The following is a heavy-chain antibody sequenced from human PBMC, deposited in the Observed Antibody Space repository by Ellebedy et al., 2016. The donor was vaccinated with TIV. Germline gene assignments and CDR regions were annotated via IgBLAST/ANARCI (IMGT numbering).Heavy chain of an antibody. D-gene: IGHD3-22*01. CDR1: GYTFTSYA. CDR3: AREYYDSSGLLDY. J-gene: IGHJ4*02. Sequence: SXKASGYTFTSYAMHWVRQAPGKGLEWVAVISYDGSNKYYGDSVKGRFTISRDNSKNTLYLQMGSLRAEDMAVYYCAREYYDSSGLLDYWGQGTLVTVSS. V-gene: IGHV3-30*04. CDR2: ISYDGSNK.